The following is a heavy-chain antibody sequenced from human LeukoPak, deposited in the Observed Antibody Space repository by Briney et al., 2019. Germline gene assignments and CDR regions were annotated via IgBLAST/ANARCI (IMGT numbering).Heavy chain of an antibody. CDR2: ISGSGGTT. CDR3: AKVDRQYDSSGYYGENDAFDI. Sequence: QTGGSLRLSCAASGFTFSSYWMSWVRQAPGKGLEWVSVISGSGGTTYYADSVKGRFTISRDNSKNTLYLQMNSLRAEDTAVYYCAKVDRQYDSSGYYGENDAFDIWGQGTMVTVSS. D-gene: IGHD3-22*01. V-gene: IGHV3-23*01. J-gene: IGHJ3*02. CDR1: GFTFSSYW.